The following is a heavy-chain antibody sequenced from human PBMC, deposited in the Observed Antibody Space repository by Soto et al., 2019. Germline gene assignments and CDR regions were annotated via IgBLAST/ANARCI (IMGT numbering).Heavy chain of an antibody. CDR3: AKDRRLPITTELITMVRGSPYFDF. CDR2: IVGGGGVT. V-gene: IGHV3-23*01. D-gene: IGHD3-10*01. CDR1: GFIFSSYG. Sequence: GGSLRLSCAASGFIFSSYGMSWVRQAPGKGLEWVSTIVGGGGVTYYADSVKGRFTISRDNSKNTLYLQMNSLRAEDTAVYYCAKDRRLPITTELITMVRGSPYFDFWGQGILVTVSS. J-gene: IGHJ4*02.